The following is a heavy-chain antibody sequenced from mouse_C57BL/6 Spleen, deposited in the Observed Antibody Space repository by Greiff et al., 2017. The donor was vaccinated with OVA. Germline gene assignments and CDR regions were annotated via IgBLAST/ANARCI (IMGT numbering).Heavy chain of an antibody. Sequence: EVQLQESGPGLVKPSQSLSLTCSVTGYSITSGYYWNWIRQFPGNKLEWMGYISYDGSNNYNPSLKNRISITRDTSKNQFFLKLNSVTTEDTATYYCARRSPIITTVVAEAMDYWGQGTSVTVSS. J-gene: IGHJ4*01. CDR3: ARRSPIITTVVAEAMDY. V-gene: IGHV3-6*01. D-gene: IGHD1-1*01. CDR2: ISYDGSN. CDR1: GYSITSGYY.